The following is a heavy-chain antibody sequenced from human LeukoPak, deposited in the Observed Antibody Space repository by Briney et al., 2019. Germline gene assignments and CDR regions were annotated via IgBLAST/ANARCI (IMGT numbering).Heavy chain of an antibody. J-gene: IGHJ4*02. CDR1: GVTFGDYA. CDR2: IRSKAYGGTT. V-gene: IGHV3-49*04. Sequence: GGSLRLSCTASGVTFGDYAMSWVRQAPGKGLEWVGFIRSKAYGGTTEYAASVKGRFTISRDDSKSIAYLQMNSLKTEDTAVYYCTRASSWYYFDYWGQGTLVTVSS. CDR3: TRASSWYYFDY. D-gene: IGHD6-13*01.